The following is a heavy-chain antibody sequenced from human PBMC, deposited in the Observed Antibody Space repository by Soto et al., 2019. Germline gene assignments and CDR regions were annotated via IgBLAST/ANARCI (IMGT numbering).Heavy chain of an antibody. CDR3: ANDRWECYGMDV. Sequence: EVQLLESGGGLVQPGGSLRLSCAASGFTFNNYAMSWVRQAPGKGLEWVSTICSSGGSTYYADSVKGRFTISRDNSKNTLYLKMNCLRAEDTAAYNGANDRWECYGMDVWGQGTMVNVSS. J-gene: IGHJ6*02. V-gene: IGHV3-23*01. D-gene: IGHD1-26*01. CDR2: ICSSGGST. CDR1: GFTFNNYA.